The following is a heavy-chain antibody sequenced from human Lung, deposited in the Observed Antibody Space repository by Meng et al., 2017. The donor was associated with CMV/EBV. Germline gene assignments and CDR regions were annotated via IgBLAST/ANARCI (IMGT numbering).Heavy chain of an antibody. V-gene: IGHV4-31*03. CDR2: IYYTGST. Sequence: LRESGPGLVKPSHTRSLTCTVSGGSIGSGGYYWSWIRQHPGKGLEWIGYIYYTGSTFYIPSLKSRVTISVDTSKNQFSLKLIPATAADTAVYYCAREAGRDGYATPKFDYWGQGTLVTVSS. CDR3: AREAGRDGYATPKFDY. CDR1: GGSIGSGGYY. D-gene: IGHD5-24*01. J-gene: IGHJ4*02.